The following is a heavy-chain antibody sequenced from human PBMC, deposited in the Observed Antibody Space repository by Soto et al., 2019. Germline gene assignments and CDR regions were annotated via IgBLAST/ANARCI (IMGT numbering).Heavy chain of an antibody. CDR2: ISTTGSTI. Sequence: WGTLRLSCQASGFTFSDYYMSWIRQPPGKGLEWVSYISTTGSTIYYADFVKGRFTISRDNAKNSLYLQMNSLRAEDKALYYCAREQATYDSWGQGTLVTVSS. CDR1: GFTFSDYY. CDR3: AREQATYDS. V-gene: IGHV3-11*01. J-gene: IGHJ4*02.